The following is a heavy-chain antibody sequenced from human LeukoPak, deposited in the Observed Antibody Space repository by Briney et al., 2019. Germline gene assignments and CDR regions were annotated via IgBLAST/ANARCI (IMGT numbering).Heavy chain of an antibody. V-gene: IGHV3-11*06. CDR3: ARDRTVTTPYYYYGMDV. D-gene: IGHD4-17*01. CDR1: GFTFSDYY. Sequence: GGSLRLSCAASGFTFSDYYMSWIRQAPGKGLEWVSYISSSSSYTNYADSVKGRFTIPRDNAKNSLYLQMNSLRAEDTAVYYCARDRTVTTPYYYYGMDVWGKGTTVTVSS. J-gene: IGHJ6*04. CDR2: ISSSSSYT.